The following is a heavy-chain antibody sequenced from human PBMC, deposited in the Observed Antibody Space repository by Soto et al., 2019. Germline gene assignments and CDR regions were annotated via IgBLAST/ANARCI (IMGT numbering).Heavy chain of an antibody. J-gene: IGHJ5*02. V-gene: IGHV1-69*13. Sequence: AAVKVSCKASAGTFSSYPISWVRQAPGQGLEWMGGIIPIFGTANYAQKFQGRVTITADESTSTAYMELSSLRSEDTAVYYCARLPGIAAAIPRFDPWGQGTLVTVSS. CDR2: IIPIFGTA. CDR1: AGTFSSYP. CDR3: ARLPGIAAAIPRFDP. D-gene: IGHD6-13*01.